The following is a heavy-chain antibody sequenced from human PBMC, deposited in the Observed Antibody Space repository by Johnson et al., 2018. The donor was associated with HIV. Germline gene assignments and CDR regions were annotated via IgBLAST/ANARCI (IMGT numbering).Heavy chain of an antibody. Sequence: VQLVESGGGLVKPGGSLRLSCAASGFTFSDYYMSWIRQAPGKGLEWVSNIGGNGDTYYPGSVKGRFTISRENAKNSLYLQMNSLRAGDTAVYYCARGRTGYDWAFDIWGQGTMVTVSS. CDR2: IGGNGDT. V-gene: IGHV3-13*01. D-gene: IGHD5-12*01. CDR3: ARGRTGYDWAFDI. J-gene: IGHJ3*02. CDR1: GFTFSDYY.